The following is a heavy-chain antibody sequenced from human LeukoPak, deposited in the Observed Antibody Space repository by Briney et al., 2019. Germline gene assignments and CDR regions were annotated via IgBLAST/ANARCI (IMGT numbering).Heavy chain of an antibody. CDR3: ARALYNHGWFPDYFDS. J-gene: IGHJ4*02. CDR1: GFTFSSYS. D-gene: IGHD6-19*01. CDR2: IKTDGYDK. V-gene: IGHV3-7*01. Sequence: PGGSLRLSCAASGFTFSSYSMNWVRQAPGKGLEWVANIKTDGYDKYYADSVKGRFTISRDNAKSSLYLQMDSLRAEDTAVYYCARALYNHGWFPDYFDSWGQGTLVTVSS.